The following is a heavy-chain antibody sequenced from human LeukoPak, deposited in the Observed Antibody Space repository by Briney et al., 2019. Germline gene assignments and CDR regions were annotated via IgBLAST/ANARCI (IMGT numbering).Heavy chain of an antibody. CDR2: IYYSGST. D-gene: IGHD2-2*01. V-gene: IGHV4-59*01. CDR3: ARARSRFGYQVTDY. J-gene: IGHJ4*02. Sequence: SETLSLTCTVSGGSISSYYWSWIRQPPGKGLEWIGYIYYSGSTNYNPSLKSRVTISVDTSKNQFSLKLTSVTAADTAVYYCARARSRFGYQVTDYWGQGTPVTVSS. CDR1: GGSISSYY.